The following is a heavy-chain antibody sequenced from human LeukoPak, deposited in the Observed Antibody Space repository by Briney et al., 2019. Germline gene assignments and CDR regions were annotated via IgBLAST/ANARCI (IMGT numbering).Heavy chain of an antibody. CDR3: AKDLPPRDSSGYAILHYFDS. CDR1: GFTFNNYV. Sequence: GGSLRLSCAASGFTFNNYVMSWVRQAPGKGLEWVSGISGSGGNTYYANSMRGRFSISRDNSKNTLFLQMNSLRAEDTALYYCAKDLPPRDSSGYAILHYFDSWGQGALVTVSS. CDR2: ISGSGGNT. D-gene: IGHD3-22*01. V-gene: IGHV3-23*01. J-gene: IGHJ4*02.